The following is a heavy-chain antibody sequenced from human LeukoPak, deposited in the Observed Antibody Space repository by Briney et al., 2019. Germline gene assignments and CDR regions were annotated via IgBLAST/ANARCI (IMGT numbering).Heavy chain of an antibody. CDR1: GFSLSTSGVG. Sequence: SGPTLVKPTQTLTLTCTFSGFSLSTSGVGVGWIRQPPGKALEWLALIYWDDDKRYSPSLKSRLTITKDTSKNQVVLTMTNMDPVDTATYYCAQSKGIAVAGTAPRTKNRSYYFDYWGQGTLVTVSS. CDR3: AQSKGIAVAGTAPRTKNRSYYFDY. CDR2: IYWDDDK. D-gene: IGHD6-19*01. V-gene: IGHV2-5*02. J-gene: IGHJ4*02.